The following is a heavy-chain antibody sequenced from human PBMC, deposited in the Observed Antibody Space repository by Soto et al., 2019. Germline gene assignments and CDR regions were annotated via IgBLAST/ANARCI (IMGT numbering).Heavy chain of an antibody. D-gene: IGHD6-19*01. Sequence: QVQLVESGGGVVQPGRSLRLSCAASGFTFSSYTMHWVRQAPGKGLEWVAVISYDGSNKYYADSVKGRFTISRDNSKNTLYLQMNSLRPEDTAVYYCVRAAGWYDFDYWGQGTLVTVSS. V-gene: IGHV3-30-3*01. CDR1: GFTFSSYT. CDR2: ISYDGSNK. J-gene: IGHJ4*02. CDR3: VRAAGWYDFDY.